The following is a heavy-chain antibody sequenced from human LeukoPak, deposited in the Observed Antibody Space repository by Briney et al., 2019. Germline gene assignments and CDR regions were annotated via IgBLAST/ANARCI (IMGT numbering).Heavy chain of an antibody. CDR2: IYNDGSA. Sequence: GGSLRLSCAASGFIVSSNFLNWVRQAPGKGLEWVSVIYNDGSASYANSVKGRFTISRDNAKNSLYLQMNSLRAEDTAVYYCARTSSGGSCYLDYWGQGTLVTVSS. CDR3: ARTSSGGSCYLDY. V-gene: IGHV3-66*01. J-gene: IGHJ4*02. CDR1: GFIVSSNF. D-gene: IGHD2-15*01.